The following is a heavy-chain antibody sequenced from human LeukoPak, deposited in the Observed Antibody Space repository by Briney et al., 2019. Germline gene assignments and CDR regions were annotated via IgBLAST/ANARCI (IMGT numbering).Heavy chain of an antibody. V-gene: IGHV4-34*01. Sequence: SQTLSLTCAVYGGSFSGYYWSWIRQPPGKGLEWIGEINHSGSTNYNPSLKSRVTISVDTSKNQFSLKLSSVTAADTAVYYCARGPNYDYVWGSYRLGVYFDYWGQGTLVTVSS. D-gene: IGHD3-16*02. J-gene: IGHJ4*02. CDR3: ARGPNYDYVWGSYRLGVYFDY. CDR2: INHSGST. CDR1: GGSFSGYY.